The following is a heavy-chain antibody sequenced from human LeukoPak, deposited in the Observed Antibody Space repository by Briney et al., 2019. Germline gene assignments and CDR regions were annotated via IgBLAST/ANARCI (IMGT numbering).Heavy chain of an antibody. CDR1: GFTFSNYG. CDR3: ARRWIVGATSYFDY. V-gene: IGHV3-30*02. Sequence: PGGSLRLSCAASGFTFSNYGMHWVRQAPGKGLGWVAFIRYDGSNKYYADSVKGRFTISRDNSKNTLYLQMNSLRAEDTAVYYCARRWIVGATSYFDYWGQGTLVTVSS. D-gene: IGHD1-26*01. CDR2: IRYDGSNK. J-gene: IGHJ4*02.